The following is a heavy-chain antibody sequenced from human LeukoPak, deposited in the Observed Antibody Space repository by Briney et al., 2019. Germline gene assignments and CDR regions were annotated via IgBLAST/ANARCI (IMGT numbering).Heavy chain of an antibody. CDR1: GLTFSNVL. CDR3: TSDHYN. Sequence: GGSLRLSCAASGLTFSNVLMSWVRQAPGKGLEWIARITSGGTREYAASVEGRFTISRDDSKNTLSLRMNSLKTEDTAVYYCTSDHYNWGQGTVVTVSS. J-gene: IGHJ3*01. V-gene: IGHV3-15*01. D-gene: IGHD4-11*01. CDR2: ITSGGTR.